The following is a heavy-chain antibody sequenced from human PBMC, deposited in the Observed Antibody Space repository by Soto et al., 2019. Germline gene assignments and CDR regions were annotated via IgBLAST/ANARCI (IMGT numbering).Heavy chain of an antibody. Sequence: QVQLVQSGPEVKSPGASVKVSCKASGYTLTGYYMHWVRQAPGQGLEWLGWISPNSGDTNYPEKFQGWVTMTRDTSISTAYMELSRLRSDDTAVYYCAISLGVVHGGGNYFAYWGQGTLVTVSS. CDR2: ISPNSGDT. CDR1: GYTLTGYY. D-gene: IGHD3-3*01. J-gene: IGHJ4*02. V-gene: IGHV1-2*04. CDR3: AISLGVVHGGGNYFAY.